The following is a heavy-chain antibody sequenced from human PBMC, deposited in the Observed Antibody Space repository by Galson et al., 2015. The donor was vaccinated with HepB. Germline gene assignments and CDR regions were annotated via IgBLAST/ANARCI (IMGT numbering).Heavy chain of an antibody. J-gene: IGHJ4*02. CDR1: GGTFSSYA. Sequence: KVSCKASGGTFSSYAISWVRQAPGQGLEWMGGIIPIFGTANYAQKFQGRVTITADESTSTAYMELSSLRSEDTAVYYCAREERYCSSTSCQRQFDYWGQGTLVTVSS. D-gene: IGHD2-2*01. V-gene: IGHV1-69*01. CDR2: IIPIFGTA. CDR3: AREERYCSSTSCQRQFDY.